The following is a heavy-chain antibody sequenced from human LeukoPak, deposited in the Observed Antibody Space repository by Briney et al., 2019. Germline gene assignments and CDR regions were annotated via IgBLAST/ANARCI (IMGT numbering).Heavy chain of an antibody. CDR3: AGRLWFGELLSPPWDAFDI. J-gene: IGHJ3*02. D-gene: IGHD3-10*01. V-gene: IGHV4-30-4*02. CDR2: IYYNGRT. CDR1: GGSISSDDYY. Sequence: PSETLSLTCTASGGSISSDDYYWGWIRQSPGKGLEWIGYIYYNGRTYYNPSLKSRLTISIDTSKIQFSLKLSSVTAADTAVYYCAGRLWFGELLSPPWDAFDIWGQGTMVTVSS.